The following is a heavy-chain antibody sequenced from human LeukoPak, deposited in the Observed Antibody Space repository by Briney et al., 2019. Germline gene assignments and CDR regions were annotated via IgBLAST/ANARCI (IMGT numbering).Heavy chain of an antibody. V-gene: IGHV4-59*11. J-gene: IGHJ6*03. D-gene: IGHD2-2*01. CDR3: ARDLVVVPAATLTRGNYYYYYYMDL. Sequence: NPSETLSLTCTVSGGSISSHYWSWIRQPPGKGLEWIGYIYYSGSTNYNPSLKSRVTISVDTSKNQFSLKLSSVTAADTAVYYCARDLVVVPAATLTRGNYYYYYYMDLWGKGTTVTVSS. CDR1: GGSISSHY. CDR2: IYYSGST.